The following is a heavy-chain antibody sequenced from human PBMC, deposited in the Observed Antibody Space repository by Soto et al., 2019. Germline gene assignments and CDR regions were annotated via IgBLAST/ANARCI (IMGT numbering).Heavy chain of an antibody. CDR3: ARDPPAYGDPGEGWFDP. J-gene: IGHJ5*02. Sequence: QVQLVQSGAEVKKPGSSVKVSCKASGGTFSSYAISWVRQAPGQGLEWMGGIIPIFGTANYAQKFQGRVTITADEAPSTAYMELSSLGSEDTAVYYCARDPPAYGDPGEGWFDPWGQGALVTVSS. CDR2: IIPIFGTA. V-gene: IGHV1-69*12. D-gene: IGHD4-17*01. CDR1: GGTFSSYA.